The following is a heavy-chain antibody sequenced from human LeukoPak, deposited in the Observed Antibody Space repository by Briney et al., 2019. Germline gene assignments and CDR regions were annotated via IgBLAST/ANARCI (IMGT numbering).Heavy chain of an antibody. J-gene: IGHJ4*02. V-gene: IGHV4-31*03. D-gene: IGHD6-13*01. CDR3: ARVSSSWYFYFDY. CDR1: GGSISSGGYY. CDR2: IYYSGST. Sequence: SETLSLTCTVSGGSISSGGYYWSWNRQHPGKGLEWIGYIYYSGSTYYNPSLKSRVTISVDTSKNQFSLKLSSVTAADTAVYYCARVSSSWYFYFDYWGQGTLVTVSS.